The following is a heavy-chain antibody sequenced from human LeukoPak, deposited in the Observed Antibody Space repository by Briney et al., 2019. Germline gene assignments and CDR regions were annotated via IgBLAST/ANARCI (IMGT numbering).Heavy chain of an antibody. CDR1: GYTFTSYY. CDR3: ARSYCGGDCYSGGYYFYYMDV. CDR2: INPSGGST. J-gene: IGHJ6*03. V-gene: IGHV1-46*01. D-gene: IGHD2-21*02. Sequence: ASVKVSCKASGYTFTSYYMHWVRQAPGQGLEWMGIINPSGGSTSYAQKFQGRVTMTRDTSTSTVYMELSRLRSDDTAVYYCARSYCGGDCYSGGYYFYYMDVWGKGTTVTISS.